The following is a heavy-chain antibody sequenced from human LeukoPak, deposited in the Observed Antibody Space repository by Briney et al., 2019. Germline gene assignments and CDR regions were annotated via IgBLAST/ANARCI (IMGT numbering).Heavy chain of an antibody. CDR1: GGTFSSYA. J-gene: IGHJ5*02. CDR3: ARGGHPAGDWFDP. V-gene: IGHV1-69*04. Sequence: ASVKVSCKASGGTFSSYAISWVRQAPGQGLEWMGRIIPILGIANYAQKFQGRVTITADKSTSTAYMELSSLRSEDTAVYYCARGGHPAGDWFDPWGQGTLVTVSS. D-gene: IGHD2-2*01. CDR2: IIPILGIA.